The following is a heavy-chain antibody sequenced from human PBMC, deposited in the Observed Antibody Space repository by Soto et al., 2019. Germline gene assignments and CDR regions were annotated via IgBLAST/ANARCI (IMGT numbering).Heavy chain of an antibody. J-gene: IGHJ6*02. CDR3: ARGPPIYYYYGMDV. CDR2: IIPIFGTA. Sequence: SVKISCKASGGTFSSYAISWVRQAPGQGLEWMGGIIPIFGTANYAQKFQGRVTITADESTSTAYMELSSLRSEDTAVYYCARGPPIYYYYGMDVWGQGTTVTVSS. V-gene: IGHV1-69*13. CDR1: GGTFSSYA.